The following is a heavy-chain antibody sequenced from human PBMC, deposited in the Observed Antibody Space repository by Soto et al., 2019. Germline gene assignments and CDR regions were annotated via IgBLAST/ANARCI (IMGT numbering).Heavy chain of an antibody. Sequence: EVHLVESGGGLVQPGRSLRLSCAASGFTFDEHAMHWVRQAPGKGLEWVSSISWNSGSRAYADSVKGRFTISRDSAKNSLYLQMNSLRAEDTALYYCAKDTAPNSSGWYFEDWGQGTLLTVSS. CDR3: AKDTAPNSSGWYFED. CDR2: ISWNSGSR. J-gene: IGHJ1*01. V-gene: IGHV3-9*01. D-gene: IGHD6-19*01. CDR1: GFTFDEHA.